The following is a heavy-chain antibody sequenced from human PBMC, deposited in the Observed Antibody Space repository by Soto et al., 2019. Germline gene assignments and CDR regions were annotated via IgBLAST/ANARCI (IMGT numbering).Heavy chain of an antibody. CDR3: ARDPYFSSPNWFDP. J-gene: IGHJ5*02. V-gene: IGHV3-33*08. Sequence: GGSRRRSWAASGFSFSSYVMHWVGEAPGKGLEWVAFIWYDGNNKYYADSVKGRFTISRDNSKNTLYLQMNNLRAEDTAVYYCARDPYFSSPNWFDPWGQGTLVTVSS. CDR1: GFSFSSYV. D-gene: IGHD3-10*01. CDR2: IWYDGNNK.